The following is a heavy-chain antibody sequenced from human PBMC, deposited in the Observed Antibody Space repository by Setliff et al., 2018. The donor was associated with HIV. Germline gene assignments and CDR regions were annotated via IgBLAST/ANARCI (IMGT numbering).Heavy chain of an antibody. CDR1: GGSISPTNYY. CDR3: ARMSVSAAVYFDS. CDR2: IFNTGST. D-gene: IGHD6-25*01. V-gene: IGHV4-30-4*08. J-gene: IGHJ4*02. Sequence: PSETLSLTCIVSGGSISPTNYYWSWIRQTPGKGLEWIGYIFNTGSTYYKSSLASRLTMSIDTSRNQFSLKLRSVTAADTAVFYCARMSVSAAVYFDSWGQGTLVTVSS.